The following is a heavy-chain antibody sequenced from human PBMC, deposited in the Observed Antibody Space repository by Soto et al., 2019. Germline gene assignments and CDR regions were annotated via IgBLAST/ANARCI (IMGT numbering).Heavy chain of an antibody. CDR3: ARAGAMGVDY. D-gene: IGHD1-26*01. CDR2: IDGPASTT. J-gene: IGHJ4*02. Sequence: GGSLRLSCTASGFAFNDRWIHWVRQAPGKGLVWVSRIDGPASTTNYADSVKGRFTTSRDNAKNIAFLHMNSLTDEDTAVYYCARAGAMGVDYWGQRTLVTVSS. V-gene: IGHV3-74*01. CDR1: GFAFNDRW.